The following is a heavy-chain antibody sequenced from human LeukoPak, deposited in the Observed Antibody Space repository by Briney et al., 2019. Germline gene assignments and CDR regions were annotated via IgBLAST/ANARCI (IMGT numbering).Heavy chain of an antibody. CDR1: GFTFSSYS. V-gene: IGHV3-48*04. Sequence: GGSLRLSCAASGFTFSSYSMNWVRQAPGKGLEWVSYISSSSSTIYYADSVKGRFTISRDNAKNSLSLQMNSLRAEDTAVYYCARVQEVGATTHFDYWGQGTLVTVSS. J-gene: IGHJ4*02. D-gene: IGHD1-26*01. CDR3: ARVQEVGATTHFDY. CDR2: ISSSSSTI.